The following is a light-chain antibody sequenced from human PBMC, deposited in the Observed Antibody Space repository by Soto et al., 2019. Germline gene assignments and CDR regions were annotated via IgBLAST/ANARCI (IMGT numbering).Light chain of an antibody. V-gene: IGKV3-11*01. CDR1: QSISSH. Sequence: EIVLTQSPATLSLSPGERATLSCRASQSISSHLAWYQQKPGQAPRLLIYDASNRAPGIPARFSGSGSGTDFTLTISSLEPEDFAVYYCQQRSNWPLTFGGGIKVEIK. CDR2: DAS. J-gene: IGKJ4*01. CDR3: QQRSNWPLT.